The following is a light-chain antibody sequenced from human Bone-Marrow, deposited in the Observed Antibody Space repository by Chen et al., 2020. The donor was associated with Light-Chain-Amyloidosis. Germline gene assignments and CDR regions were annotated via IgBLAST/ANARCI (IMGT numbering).Light chain of an antibody. CDR2: EDS. J-gene: IGLJ3*02. CDR3: QVWNNPTDHWV. Sequence: SYVLTQTPSVSVAPGQTARITCGGSNIGTQSVHWYQQKPGQAPVLVVYEDSDRPSGIPDRFSGSNFGKTATLTISRGEVGDEADYYCQVWNNPTDHWVFGGGTKLTVL. CDR1: NIGTQS. V-gene: IGLV3-21*02.